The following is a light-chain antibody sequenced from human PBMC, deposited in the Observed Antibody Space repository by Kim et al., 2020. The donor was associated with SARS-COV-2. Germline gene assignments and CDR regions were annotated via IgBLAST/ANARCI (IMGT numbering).Light chain of an antibody. J-gene: IGKJ2*01. V-gene: IGKV1-5*01. CDR2: DAS. CDR1: QSINRW. CDR3: QQYYSSSHT. Sequence: SASVGDRVPNTCRASQSINRWLAWYQQKPGKAPKLLIYDASNLKRGGPSRFSGSGSGTEFTLTISSLQPDDFATYYCQQYYSSSHTFGQGTKLEI.